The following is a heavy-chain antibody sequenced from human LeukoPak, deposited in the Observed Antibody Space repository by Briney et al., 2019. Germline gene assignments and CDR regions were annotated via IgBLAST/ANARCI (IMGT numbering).Heavy chain of an antibody. V-gene: IGHV1-18*01. Sequence: ASVTVSCKASGYTFTSYDISWVRQAPGQGLEWMGWISTYNDNTHYAQKLQGRVTMTTDTSTSTVYMELKSLRSDDTAVYYCARDVRVRGVRGGYYDYWGQGTLVTVSS. D-gene: IGHD3-10*01. CDR3: ARDVRVRGVRGGYYDY. J-gene: IGHJ4*02. CDR2: ISTYNDNT. CDR1: GYTFTSYD.